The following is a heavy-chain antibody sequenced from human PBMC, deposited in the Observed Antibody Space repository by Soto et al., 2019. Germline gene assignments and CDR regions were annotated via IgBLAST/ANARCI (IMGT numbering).Heavy chain of an antibody. V-gene: IGHV1-18*01. CDR1: GYTFTSYG. D-gene: IGHD3-10*01. Sequence: QVQLVQSGAEVKKPGASVKVSCKASGYTFTSYGISWVRQAPGQGLEWMGWIGAYNGNTNYAQKLQGRVTMTTDTSTRNGYMELRSLRSDDTAVYYCARDHLVRGVIITSYYYCYMDVWGKGITVTDSS. J-gene: IGHJ6*03. CDR3: ARDHLVRGVIITSYYYCYMDV. CDR2: IGAYNGNT.